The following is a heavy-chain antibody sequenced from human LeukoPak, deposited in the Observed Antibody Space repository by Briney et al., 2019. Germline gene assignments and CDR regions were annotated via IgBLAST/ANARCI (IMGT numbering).Heavy chain of an antibody. V-gene: IGHV3-30*04. CDR2: ISYDGSNK. Sequence: GRSLRLFCAASGFTFSSYAMHWVRQAPGKGLEWVAVISYDGSNKYYADSVRGRFTISRDNSKNTLYLQMNSLRAEDTAVYYCAKMLDGYYYAYFDYWGQGTLVTISS. CDR3: AKMLDGYYYAYFDY. CDR1: GFTFSSYA. J-gene: IGHJ4*02. D-gene: IGHD3-22*01.